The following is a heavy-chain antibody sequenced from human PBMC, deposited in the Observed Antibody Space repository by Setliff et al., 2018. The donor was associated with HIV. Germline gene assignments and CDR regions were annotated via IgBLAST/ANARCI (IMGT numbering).Heavy chain of an antibody. D-gene: IGHD4-4*01. CDR3: ARGGRSTVATWAWFDP. Sequence: SETLSLTCTVSGGSISNYYWSWIRQPPGKGLEWIGYIYNSGSTNYNPSLKSRVTISGDTSKNQFSLKLSSVTAADTAVYYCARGGRSTVATWAWFDPWGQGTLVTVSS. CDR2: IYNSGST. J-gene: IGHJ5*02. CDR1: GGSISNYY. V-gene: IGHV4-4*08.